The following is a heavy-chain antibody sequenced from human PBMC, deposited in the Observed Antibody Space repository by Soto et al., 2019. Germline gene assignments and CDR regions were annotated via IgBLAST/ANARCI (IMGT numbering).Heavy chain of an antibody. CDR3: ARDQLLSHYYYGMDV. V-gene: IGHV5-51*01. CDR2: IYPGDSDT. J-gene: IGHJ6*02. CDR1: GYSFTSYW. Sequence: PGESLKISCKGSGYSFTSYWIGWVRQMPGKGLEWMGIIYPGDSDTRYSPSFQGQVTISADKSISTAYLQWSSLKASDTAMYYCARDQLLSHYYYGMDVWGQGTTVTVSS. D-gene: IGHD2-2*01.